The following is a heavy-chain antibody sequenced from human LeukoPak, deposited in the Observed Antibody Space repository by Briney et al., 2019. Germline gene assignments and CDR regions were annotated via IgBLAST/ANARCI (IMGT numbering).Heavy chain of an antibody. Sequence: SESLSLTCSVSIGSISSSKWWSWVRQSPVKGLEWIGESYLYGTTNYNPSFTSRVTMSVDRSRNQFSLKLTSVTAADTAVYYCARQRWEQQGRDYYFNGLDVWGPGTTVIVSS. CDR2: SYLYGTT. CDR1: IGSISSSKW. V-gene: IGHV4-4*02. D-gene: IGHD1/OR15-1a*01. CDR3: ARQRWEQQGRDYYFNGLDV. J-gene: IGHJ6*02.